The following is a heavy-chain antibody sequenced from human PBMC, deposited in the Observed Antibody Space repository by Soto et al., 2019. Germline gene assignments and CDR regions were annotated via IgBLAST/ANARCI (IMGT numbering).Heavy chain of an antibody. J-gene: IGHJ6*02. V-gene: IGHV3-23*01. Sequence: EVQLLESGGGLVQPGGSLRLSCAASGFTFSSYAMSWVRQAPGKGLEWVSVISGSGDSTYYADSVRGRFTISRDNSKNTLSLKMNSMRAEDTVVYYCATYLDGAAAGPTKFYGMDVWGQGTTVTVYS. CDR1: GFTFSSYA. CDR3: ATYLDGAAAGPTKFYGMDV. D-gene: IGHD6-13*01. CDR2: ISGSGDST.